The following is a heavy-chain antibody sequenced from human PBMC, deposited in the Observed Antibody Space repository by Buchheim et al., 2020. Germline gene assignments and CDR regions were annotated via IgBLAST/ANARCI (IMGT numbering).Heavy chain of an antibody. Sequence: QVQLVQSGAEVKKPGPSVKVSCKASGYTFTSYYMHWVRQAPGKGLEWMGLINTSGGSTNYAQKLQGRVTMTRDTSTSTVYMELSSLRSEDTAVYYCARMSAATDYYYGMDVWGQGTT. CDR1: GYTFTSYY. D-gene: IGHD2-15*01. CDR3: ARMSAATDYYYGMDV. CDR2: INTSGGST. V-gene: IGHV1-46*01. J-gene: IGHJ6*02.